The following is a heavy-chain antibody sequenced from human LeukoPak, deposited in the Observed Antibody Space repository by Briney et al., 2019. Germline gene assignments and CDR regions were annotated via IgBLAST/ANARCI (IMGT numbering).Heavy chain of an antibody. D-gene: IGHD5-12*01. Sequence: GGSLRLSCAASGFTFRSYVMSWVRQTPGKGLEWVSTISAHGGSTYYADSVKGRFTISRDNAKNSLYLQMNSLRAEDTAVYYCARDPARRGYSGYDWTWDYYGMDVWGQGTTVTVSS. J-gene: IGHJ6*02. CDR2: ISAHGGST. CDR1: GFTFRSYV. CDR3: ARDPARRGYSGYDWTWDYYGMDV. V-gene: IGHV3-23*01.